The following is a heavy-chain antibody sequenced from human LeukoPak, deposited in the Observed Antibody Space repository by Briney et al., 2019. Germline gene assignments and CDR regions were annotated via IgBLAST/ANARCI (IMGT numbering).Heavy chain of an antibody. D-gene: IGHD6-13*01. CDR3: ASGIAAAGTCWFDP. J-gene: IGHJ5*02. CDR2: IYESGRT. V-gene: IGHV4-59*08. Sequence: RSSETLSLTCTVSGASIGTYYWSWIRQPPGKGLEWIGYIYESGRTNYNPSLRSRVTISVDTSKNQFSLKLTSVTAADTAVYYCASGIAAAGTCWFDPWGQGTLVTVSS. CDR1: GASIGTYY.